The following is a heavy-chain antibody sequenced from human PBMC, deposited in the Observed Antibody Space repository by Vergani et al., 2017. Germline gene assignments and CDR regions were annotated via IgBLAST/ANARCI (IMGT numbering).Heavy chain of an antibody. V-gene: IGHV3-43*02. CDR3: AKPLGAYSSGFDAFDI. J-gene: IGHJ3*02. Sequence: EVQLVESGGGVVQPGGSLRLSCAASGFTFDDYAMHWVRQAPGKGLEWVSLISGDGGSTYYADSVKGRFTISRDNSKNSLYLQMNSLRTXDTALYYCAKPLGAYSSGFDAFDIWGQGTMVTVSS. D-gene: IGHD6-19*01. CDR1: GFTFDDYA. CDR2: ISGDGGST.